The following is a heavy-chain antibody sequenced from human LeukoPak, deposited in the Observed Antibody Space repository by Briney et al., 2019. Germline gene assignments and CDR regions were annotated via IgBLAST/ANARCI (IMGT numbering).Heavy chain of an antibody. CDR3: ARELVAAAWGQFQH. V-gene: IGHV3-20*04. J-gene: IGHJ1*01. Sequence: GGSLRLSCAASGFTFDDYGMSWVRQAPGKGLEWVSGINWNGGSTGYADSVKGRFTISRDNAKNSLYLQMSSLRAEDTALYYCARELVAAAWGQFQHWGQGTLVTVSS. D-gene: IGHD6-13*01. CDR2: INWNGGST. CDR1: GFTFDDYG.